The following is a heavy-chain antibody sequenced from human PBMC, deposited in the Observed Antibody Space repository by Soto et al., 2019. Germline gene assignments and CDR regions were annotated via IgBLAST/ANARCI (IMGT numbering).Heavy chain of an antibody. D-gene: IGHD2-15*01. CDR3: ARDLCSGGTCYSGFDY. CDR2: IIPIFGTA. Sequence: ASVKVSCKASGGTFSSYAISWVRQAPGQGLEWMGGIIPIFGTANYAQKFQGRVTITADESTSTAYMELSSLRSEDTAVYYCARDLCSGGTCYSGFDYWGRGTLVTVSS. CDR1: GGTFSSYA. J-gene: IGHJ4*02. V-gene: IGHV1-69*13.